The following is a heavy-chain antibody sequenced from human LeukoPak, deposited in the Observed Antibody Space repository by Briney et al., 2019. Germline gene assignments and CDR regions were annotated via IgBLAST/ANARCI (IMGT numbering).Heavy chain of an antibody. CDR3: ARDTGSHYYDSSGYYYAYYFDY. CDR2: INHSGST. J-gene: IGHJ4*02. D-gene: IGHD3-22*01. V-gene: IGHV4-34*01. Sequence: SETLSLTCAVYGGSFSGYYWSWIRQPPGKGLEWIGEINHSGSTNYNPSLKSRVTISVDTSKNQFSLKLSSVTAADTAVYYCARDTGSHYYDSSGYYYAYYFDYWGQGTLVTVS. CDR1: GGSFSGYY.